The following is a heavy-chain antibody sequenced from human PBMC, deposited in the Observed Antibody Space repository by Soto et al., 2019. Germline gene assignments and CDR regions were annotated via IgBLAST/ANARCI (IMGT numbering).Heavy chain of an antibody. Sequence: GQLLESGGGMVQPGVSLRLSCAASGFTFSSFAMNWVRLPPGRGLEWVAAVTSSASSTHYADSVKGRFTISRDNSKNTLYLQMNSLRADDTAVYYCAKGGAVLLDPFDVWGQGTMVTVSS. CDR3: AKGGAVLLDPFDV. J-gene: IGHJ3*01. CDR2: VTSSASST. CDR1: GFTFSSFA. V-gene: IGHV3-23*01. D-gene: IGHD1-26*01.